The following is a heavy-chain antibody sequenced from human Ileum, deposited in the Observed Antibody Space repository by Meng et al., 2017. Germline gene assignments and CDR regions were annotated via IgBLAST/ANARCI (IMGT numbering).Heavy chain of an antibody. CDR2: AST. D-gene: IGHD7-27*01. V-gene: IGHV4-61*08. Sequence: QGQLTESGPGLVRPSETLSLICAVSGGSVSSSGYQWGWIRQPPGKGLEWIGYASTNYNPSLKSRVTISVDTSKNQFSLKLTSVTAADTAVYYCARDHWGSLDYWGQGVLVTVSS. J-gene: IGHJ4*02. CDR1: GGSVSSSGYQ. CDR3: ARDHWGSLDY.